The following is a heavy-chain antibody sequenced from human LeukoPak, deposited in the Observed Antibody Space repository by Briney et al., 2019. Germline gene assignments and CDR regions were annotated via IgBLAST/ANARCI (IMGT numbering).Heavy chain of an antibody. Sequence: SETLSLTCAVYGGSFSDYYWSWIRQPPGKGLEWIGEINHSGSTNYNPSLKSRVTISLDTSKNQFSLKLTSVTAADTTVYYCAKMAAIGAMDVWGQGTTVTVSS. D-gene: IGHD2-8*01. V-gene: IGHV4-34*01. CDR1: GGSFSDYY. CDR3: AKMAAIGAMDV. J-gene: IGHJ6*02. CDR2: INHSGST.